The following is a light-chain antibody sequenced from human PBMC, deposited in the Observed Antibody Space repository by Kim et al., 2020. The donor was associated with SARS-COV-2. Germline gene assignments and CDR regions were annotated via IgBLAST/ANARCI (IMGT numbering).Light chain of an antibody. CDR2: GAS. V-gene: IGKV1-17*01. CDR1: QDIRND. J-gene: IGKJ5*01. CDR3: LQHSTYPIT. Sequence: DIQMTQSPSSLSASVGDRVTITCRASQDIRNDLGWYQQNPGRAPKRLIYGASSLQSGVPSRFSGSGSGTEFTLTISSVQPEDFATYFCLQHSTYPITFGQGTRLKIK.